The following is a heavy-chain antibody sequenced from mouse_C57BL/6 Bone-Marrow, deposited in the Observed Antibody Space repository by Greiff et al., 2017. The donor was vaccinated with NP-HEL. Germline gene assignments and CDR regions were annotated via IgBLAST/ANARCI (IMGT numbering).Heavy chain of an antibody. Sequence: VQLQQSGPGLVQPSQSLSITCTVSGFSLTSYGVHWVRQSPGKGLEWLGVIWSGGSTDYNAAFISRLSISKDNSKSQVFFKMNSLQADDTAIYYWARNRPIYGYFAYWGQGTLVTVSA. CDR2: IWSGGST. J-gene: IGHJ3*01. D-gene: IGHD2-2*01. V-gene: IGHV2-2*01. CDR1: GFSLTSYG. CDR3: ARNRPIYGYFAY.